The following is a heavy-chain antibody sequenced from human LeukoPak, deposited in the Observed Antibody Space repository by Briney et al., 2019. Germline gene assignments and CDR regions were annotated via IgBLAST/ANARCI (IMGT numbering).Heavy chain of an antibody. CDR3: ARGGIAVAGTDY. V-gene: IGHV4-34*01. J-gene: IGHJ4*02. CDR2: INHSGST. D-gene: IGHD6-19*01. CDR1: GESFSGYY. Sequence: SETLSLTCAVYGESFSGYYWSWIRQPPGKGLEWIGEINHSGSTNYNPSLKSRVTISVDTSKNQFSLKLSSVTAADTAVYYCARGGIAVAGTDYWGQGTLVTVFS.